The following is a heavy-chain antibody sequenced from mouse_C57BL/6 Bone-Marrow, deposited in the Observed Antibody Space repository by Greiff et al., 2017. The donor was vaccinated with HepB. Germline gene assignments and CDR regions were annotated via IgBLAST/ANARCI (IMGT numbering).Heavy chain of an antibody. CDR2: ISNGGGST. J-gene: IGHJ4*01. CDR3: AIYGYAMDY. CDR1: GFTFSDYY. Sequence: EVNVVESGGGLVQPGGSLKLSCAASGFTFSDYYMYWVRQTPEKRLEWVAYISNGGGSTYYPDTVKGRFTISRDNAKNTLYLQMSRLKSEDTAMYYCAIYGYAMDYWGQGTSVTVSS. D-gene: IGHD1-1*01. V-gene: IGHV5-12*01.